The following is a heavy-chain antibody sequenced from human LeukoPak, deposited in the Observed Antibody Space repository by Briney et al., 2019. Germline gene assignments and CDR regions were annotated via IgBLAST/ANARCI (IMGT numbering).Heavy chain of an antibody. J-gene: IGHJ2*01. Sequence: SETLSLTCTVSGGSITSYFLTWVRQSAGKGLEFIGRLRPTDGYTNYNPSLKSRVSMSLDTSKKQLSLELTSVTAADTAVYYCARDGVLGYGDYWYFDLWGRGTLVTVSS. V-gene: IGHV4-4*07. D-gene: IGHD4-17*01. CDR3: ARDGVLGYGDYWYFDL. CDR2: LRPTDGYT. CDR1: GGSITSYF.